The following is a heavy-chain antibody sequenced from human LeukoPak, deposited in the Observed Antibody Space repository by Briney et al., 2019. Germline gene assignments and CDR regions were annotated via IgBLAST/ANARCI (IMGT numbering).Heavy chain of an antibody. CDR2: IRNDGSNT. Sequence: GGSLRLSCAASGIPFTTSDMHWVRQAPGKGLEWVAFIRNDGSNTYYADSVKGRFTISRDNSKNTLYLQMNSLRAEDTAVYYCAKDRVVVTAIRSYYFDYWGQGTLVTVSS. D-gene: IGHD2-21*02. CDR3: AKDRVVVTAIRSYYFDY. J-gene: IGHJ4*02. V-gene: IGHV3-30*02. CDR1: GIPFTTSD.